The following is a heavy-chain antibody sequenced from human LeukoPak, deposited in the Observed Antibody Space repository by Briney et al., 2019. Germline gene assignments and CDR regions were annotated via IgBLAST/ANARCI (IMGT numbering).Heavy chain of an antibody. J-gene: IGHJ6*03. CDR2: INHSGST. V-gene: IGHV4-34*01. D-gene: IGHD3-3*01. CDR1: GGSFSGYY. CDR3: ARGRVHYDFWSGYLMDV. Sequence: SENLSRNSAVYGGSFSGYYWSWIRQPPGKGLEWIGEINHSGSTNYNPSLKSRVTISVDTSKNQFSLKLSSVTAAETAVYYCARGRVHYDFWSGYLMDVWGKGTTVTVSS.